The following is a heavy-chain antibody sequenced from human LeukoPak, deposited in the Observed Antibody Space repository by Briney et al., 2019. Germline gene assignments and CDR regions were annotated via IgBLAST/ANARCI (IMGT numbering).Heavy chain of an antibody. Sequence: GGSLRLSCVASGFTFSNIWMTWVRQAPGKGLEWVANIKQDGSEKHYVDSVMGRFTISRDNGKNSLYLEMNSLRAEDTAVYYCARDGWFSPLRFDHGGQGTLVTVSS. D-gene: IGHD6-19*01. J-gene: IGHJ4*02. V-gene: IGHV3-7*04. CDR1: GFTFSNIW. CDR3: ARDGWFSPLRFDH. CDR2: IKQDGSEK.